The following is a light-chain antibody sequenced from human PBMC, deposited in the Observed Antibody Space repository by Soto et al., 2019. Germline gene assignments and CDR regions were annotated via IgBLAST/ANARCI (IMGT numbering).Light chain of an antibody. CDR2: EAS. V-gene: IGKV1-5*03. J-gene: IGKJ1*01. CDR1: QSISSW. CDR3: QRYDSYSRT. Sequence: DIQMTQSPSPLSASVGDRVTITCRASQSISSWLAWYQQKQGKAPKLLLYEASSLESGVPSRFSGSGSGTEFTLTISSLQPEDFASYYGQRYDSYSRTCGQGTKVDIK.